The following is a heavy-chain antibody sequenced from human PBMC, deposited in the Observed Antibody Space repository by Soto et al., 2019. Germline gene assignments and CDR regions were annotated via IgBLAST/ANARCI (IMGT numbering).Heavy chain of an antibody. D-gene: IGHD3-16*01. V-gene: IGHV3-74*01. CDR2: INTDGSST. J-gene: IGHJ6*02. Sequence: EVQLVESGGGLVQPGGSLRLSCAVSGFTFRSYWMHWVRQAPGRGLAWVSRINTDGSSTSYADSVKGRFTISRDNAKNTLYLQVNSLRVEDTAVYYCARDETQTFRSYVYDYGLDVWGQGTTVTVSS. CDR3: ARDETQTFRSYVYDYGLDV. CDR1: GFTFRSYW.